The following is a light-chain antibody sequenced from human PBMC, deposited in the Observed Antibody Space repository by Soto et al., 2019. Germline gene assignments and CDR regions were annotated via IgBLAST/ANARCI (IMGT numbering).Light chain of an antibody. J-gene: IGLJ2*01. CDR1: SSNIGVNT. CDR3: ATWDDSLKGV. V-gene: IGLV1-44*01. CDR2: SDN. Sequence: QSVLTQPRSASGTPGQRVTISCSGSSSNIGVNTVNWYQHLQGTAPKLLIYSDNQRPSGVPDRFSGSKSGTSASLAISVLQSEDEADYYCATWDDSLKGVFGGGTKLTVL.